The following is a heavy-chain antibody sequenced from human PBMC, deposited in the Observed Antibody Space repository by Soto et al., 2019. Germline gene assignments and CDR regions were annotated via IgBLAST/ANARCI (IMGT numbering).Heavy chain of an antibody. V-gene: IGHV4-39*01. CDR2: IDYSGTA. CDR1: YGSISVSNVF. J-gene: IGHJ4*02. D-gene: IGHD4-4*01. Sequence: QLQLQESGPGLVKPWETLSLTCTVSYGSISVSNVFWGWVRQPPGKGLEWIGNIDYSGTAYFNPSLGTRVTFPVDTSKNQFSLTLYSVTAADTAVYYCARTTGHHLDFWGQGILVTVSS. CDR3: ARTTGHHLDF.